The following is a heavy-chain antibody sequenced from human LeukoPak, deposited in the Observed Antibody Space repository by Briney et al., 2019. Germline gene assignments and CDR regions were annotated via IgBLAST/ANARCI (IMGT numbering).Heavy chain of an antibody. Sequence: ESGPVLVKPTATLTLTCTVSGFSGFSLNTARLGVSWIRQPPGKALELLAHLFSNDEKSYRTSLKSRLTISKDPSKSQVVLTMTSMDPMDTATYYCARTDYDYVWGSYHPLDQWGQGTLVTVSS. D-gene: IGHD3-16*02. CDR1: GFSLNTARLG. CDR3: ARTDYDYVWGSYHPLDQ. V-gene: IGHV2-26*01. J-gene: IGHJ4*02. CDR2: LFSNDEK.